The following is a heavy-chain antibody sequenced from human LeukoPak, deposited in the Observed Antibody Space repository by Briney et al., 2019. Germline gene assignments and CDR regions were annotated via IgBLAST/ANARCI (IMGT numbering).Heavy chain of an antibody. J-gene: IGHJ4*02. Sequence: GRSLRLSCAASGFTFSSYGMHWVRQAPGKGLEWVAVISYDGSNKYYADSVKGRFTISRDNSKNTLYLQMNSLRAEDTAVYYCAKGVTMDRGVISRYFDYWGQGTLVTVSS. CDR1: GFTFSSYG. CDR3: AKGVTMDRGVISRYFDY. V-gene: IGHV3-30*18. D-gene: IGHD3-10*01. CDR2: ISYDGSNK.